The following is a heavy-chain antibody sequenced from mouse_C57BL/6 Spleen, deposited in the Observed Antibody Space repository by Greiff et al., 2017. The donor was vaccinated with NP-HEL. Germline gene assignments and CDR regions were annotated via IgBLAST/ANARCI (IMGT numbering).Heavy chain of an antibody. CDR3: ARSSPNWDRFGCFDY. V-gene: IGHV3-6*01. D-gene: IGHD4-1*01. Sequence: EVKLQESGPGLVKPSQSLSLTCSVTGYSITSGYYWNWIRQFPGNKLEWMGYISYDGSNNYNTSLKNRISITRDTSKNQFFLKLNSVTTEDTATYYCARSSPNWDRFGCFDYWGQGTTLTVSS. CDR2: ISYDGSN. J-gene: IGHJ2*01. CDR1: GYSITSGYY.